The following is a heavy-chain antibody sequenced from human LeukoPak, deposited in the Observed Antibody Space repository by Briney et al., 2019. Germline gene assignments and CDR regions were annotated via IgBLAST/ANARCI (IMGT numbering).Heavy chain of an antibody. CDR2: IYYSGST. CDR3: ASVSSGYPYYFDY. D-gene: IGHD3-22*01. V-gene: IGHV4-39*07. Sequence: SETLSLTCTVSGGSISSSSYYWGWIRQPPGKGLEWIGSIYYSGSTYYNPSLKSRVTISVDTSKNQFSLKLSSVTAADTAVYYCASVSSGYPYYFDYWGQGTLVTVSS. J-gene: IGHJ4*02. CDR1: GGSISSSSYY.